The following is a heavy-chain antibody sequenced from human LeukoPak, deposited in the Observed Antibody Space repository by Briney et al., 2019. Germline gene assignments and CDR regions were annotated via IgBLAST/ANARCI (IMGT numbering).Heavy chain of an antibody. V-gene: IGHV1-2*02. D-gene: IGHD6-13*01. CDR2: INPNSGGT. J-gene: IGHJ5*02. Sequence: GASVKVSCKASGYTFTGYYMHWVRQAPGQGLEWMGWINPNSGGTNYAQRFQGRVTMTRDTSISTAYMELSRLRSDDTAVYYCARVSAAGVVWFDPWGQGTLVTVSS. CDR1: GYTFTGYY. CDR3: ARVSAAGVVWFDP.